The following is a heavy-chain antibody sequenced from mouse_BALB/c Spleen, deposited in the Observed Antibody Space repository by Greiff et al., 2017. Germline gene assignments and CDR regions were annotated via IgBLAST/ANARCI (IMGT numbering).Heavy chain of an antibody. D-gene: IGHD1-2*01. CDR1: GYSITSGYY. CDR3: ARTTATLYYAMDY. V-gene: IGHV3-6*02. J-gene: IGHJ4*01. Sequence: EVKLQESGPGLVKPSQSLSLTCSVTGYSITSGYYWNWIRQFPGNKLEWMGYISYDGSNNYNPSLKNRISITRDTSKNQFFLKLNSVTTEDTATYYCARTTATLYYAMDYWGQGTSVTVSS. CDR2: ISYDGSN.